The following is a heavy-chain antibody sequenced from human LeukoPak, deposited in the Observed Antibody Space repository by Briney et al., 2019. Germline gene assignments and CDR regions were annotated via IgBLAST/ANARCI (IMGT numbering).Heavy chain of an antibody. J-gene: IGHJ4*02. V-gene: IGHV3-74*01. CDR2: INTDGSST. Sequence: GGSLRLSCAASGFTFSSYWMNWVRQVPGKGLECVSRINTDGSSTTYGESVKGRFTMSRDNAKNTLYLQMNSLRAEDAAVYYCVRRQGPGLLDYWGQGTPVTVSS. CDR1: GFTFSSYW. CDR3: VRRQGPGLLDY.